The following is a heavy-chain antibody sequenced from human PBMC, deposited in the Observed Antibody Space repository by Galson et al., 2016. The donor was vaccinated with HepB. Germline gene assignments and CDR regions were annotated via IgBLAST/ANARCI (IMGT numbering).Heavy chain of an antibody. Sequence: SVKVSCKASGYTFTGYYMHWVRQAPGQGLEWMGWINPNSGGTNYAQRFQGWVTMTRDPSISTAYMELSRLTSDDTAVYYCAREIVSPGNYFDSWGQGTLVTVSS. V-gene: IGHV1-2*04. D-gene: IGHD3-16*02. CDR3: AREIVSPGNYFDS. CDR1: GYTFTGYY. J-gene: IGHJ4*02. CDR2: INPNSGGT.